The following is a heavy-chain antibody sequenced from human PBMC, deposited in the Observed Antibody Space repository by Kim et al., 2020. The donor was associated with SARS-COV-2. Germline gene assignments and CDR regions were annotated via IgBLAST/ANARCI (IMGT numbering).Heavy chain of an antibody. J-gene: IGHJ5*02. CDR3: AKGLFGVVGAFDP. D-gene: IGHD3-3*01. CDR2: ISWNSGSI. V-gene: IGHV3-9*01. Sequence: GGSLRLSCAASGFTFGDYAMHWVRQAPGKGLEWVSGISWNSGSIGYADSVKGRFTISRDNAKNSLYLQMNSLRAEDTALYYCAKGLFGVVGAFDPWGQGTLVTVSS. CDR1: GFTFGDYA.